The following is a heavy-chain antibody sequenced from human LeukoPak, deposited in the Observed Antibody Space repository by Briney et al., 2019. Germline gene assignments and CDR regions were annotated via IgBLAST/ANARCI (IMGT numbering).Heavy chain of an antibody. Sequence: TGGSLRLSCAASGFTFNNYAMIWVRQAPGKGLECVSVISGSGNSTYYADSVKGRFTISRDNSKNTLYLQMNSLRGEDTAVYHCVKDNSNWYWYFDLWGRGTLVTVSS. CDR1: GFTFNNYA. CDR3: VKDNSNWYWYFDL. D-gene: IGHD1-1*01. CDR2: ISGSGNST. V-gene: IGHV3-23*01. J-gene: IGHJ2*01.